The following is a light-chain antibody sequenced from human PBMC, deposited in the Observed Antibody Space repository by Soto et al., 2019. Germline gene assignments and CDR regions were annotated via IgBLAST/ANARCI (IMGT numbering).Light chain of an antibody. V-gene: IGKV1-33*01. CDR3: QQYDNLPQYT. Sequence: DLQMTQSPSSLSASVGDRVTITCQASQDISNYLNWYQQKPGKAPKLLIYDASNLETGVPSRFSGRGSGTDFTFPISSQQPEDIARYYCQQYDNLPQYTFGQGTKLEIK. CDR2: DAS. CDR1: QDISNY. J-gene: IGKJ2*01.